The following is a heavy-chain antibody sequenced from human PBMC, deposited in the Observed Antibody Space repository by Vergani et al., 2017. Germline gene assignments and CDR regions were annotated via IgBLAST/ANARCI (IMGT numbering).Heavy chain of an antibody. CDR1: GYTFTSYG. D-gene: IGHD5-12*01. Sequence: QVQLVQSGAEVKKPGASVKVSCKASGYTFTSYGISWVRQAPGQGLEWMGWISAYNGNTNYAQTLQGRVTMTTDTSTSTAYMELMSLRSDDTAVYYCARDLGDIVATTPGADYFAYWGQLTLVTVSS. V-gene: IGHV1-18*01. CDR3: ARDLGDIVATTPGADYFAY. J-gene: IGHJ4*02. CDR2: ISAYNGNT.